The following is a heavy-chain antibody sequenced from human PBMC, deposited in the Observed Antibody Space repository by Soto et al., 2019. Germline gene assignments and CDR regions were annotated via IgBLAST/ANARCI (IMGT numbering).Heavy chain of an antibody. V-gene: IGHV3-21*01. CDR1: GFTFSSYS. Sequence: EVQLVESGGGLVKPGGSLRLSCAASGFTFSSYSMNWVRQAPGKGLEWVSSISSSSSYIYYADSVKGRFTISRDNAKNSLYLQMNSLRAEDTAVYYCAREGYYDYVWGSYPLRSLEYYYYYYGMDVWGQGTTVTVSS. CDR2: ISSSSSYI. CDR3: AREGYYDYVWGSYPLRSLEYYYYYYGMDV. D-gene: IGHD3-16*02. J-gene: IGHJ6*02.